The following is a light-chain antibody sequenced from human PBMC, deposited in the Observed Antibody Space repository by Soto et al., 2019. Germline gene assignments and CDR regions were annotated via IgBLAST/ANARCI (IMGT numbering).Light chain of an antibody. Sequence: EIVLTQSPGTLSLSPGERATHSCRASQSVSSSFLAWYQQRPGQAPRLLIFGASYRATGIPDRFSGTGSGTDFTLTISKLEPEDFAVYYCQHYGNSPPEYTFGPGTKVD. CDR3: QHYGNSPPEYT. CDR1: QSVSSSF. CDR2: GAS. J-gene: IGKJ3*01. V-gene: IGKV3-20*01.